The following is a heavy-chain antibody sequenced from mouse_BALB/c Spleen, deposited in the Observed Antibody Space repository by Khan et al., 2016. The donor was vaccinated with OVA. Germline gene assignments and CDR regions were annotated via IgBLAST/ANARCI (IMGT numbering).Heavy chain of an antibody. CDR1: GFTFNSYG. D-gene: IGHD1-1*01. V-gene: IGHV5-17*02. J-gene: IGHJ2*01. Sequence: EVELVESGGGLVQPGRSQKLSCAASGFTFNSYGMHWVRQAPEKGLEWVSYISGDSHTIYYADTVKGRFTISRDNPKNTLFLQMTSLMSEDTASYYCATSYFYGYYFDYWGPGTTLTVS. CDR2: ISGDSHTI. CDR3: ATSYFYGYYFDY.